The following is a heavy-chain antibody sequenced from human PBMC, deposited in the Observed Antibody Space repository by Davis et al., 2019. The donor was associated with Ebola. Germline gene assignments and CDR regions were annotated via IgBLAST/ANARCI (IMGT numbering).Heavy chain of an antibody. CDR3: ARETWDYIPQYYYYYGMDV. CDR1: GGSFSSYA. Sequence: SVKVSCKASGGSFSSYAFSWVRQAPGQGLEWMGGIIPIFGTANYAQKFQGRVTITADKSTSTAYMELNSLRSEDTAVYYCARETWDYIPQYYYYYGMDVWGLGTTVTVSS. D-gene: IGHD4-11*01. V-gene: IGHV1-69*06. J-gene: IGHJ6*02. CDR2: IIPIFGTA.